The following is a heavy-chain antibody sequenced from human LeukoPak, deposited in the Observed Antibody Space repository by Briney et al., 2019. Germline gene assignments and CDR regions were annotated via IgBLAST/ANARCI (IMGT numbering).Heavy chain of an antibody. V-gene: IGHV4-61*08. Sequence: SETLSLTCTVSGDSISSGGYYWSWIRQHLGKGLEWIGYIHYSGSTYHNPSLKSRVSISVDTSKNQFSLTLTSVTAADTAVYYCAAVVVSGTPYFDYWGQGTLVTVSS. J-gene: IGHJ4*02. CDR2: IHYSGST. CDR1: GDSISSGGYY. CDR3: AAVVVSGTPYFDY. D-gene: IGHD2-21*02.